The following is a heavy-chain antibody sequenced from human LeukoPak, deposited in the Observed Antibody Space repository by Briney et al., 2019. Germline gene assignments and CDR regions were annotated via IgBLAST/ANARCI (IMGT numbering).Heavy chain of an antibody. CDR3: ARDLLEWYFDY. J-gene: IGHJ4*02. V-gene: IGHV3-66*01. Sequence: GGSLRLSCAASGFTVSNNFMSWVRQAPGKGLEWVSVIYSGGSTYYADSVKGRFTISRDNSKNTLYLQMNSLRAEDTAVYYCARDLLEWYFDYWGQGTLVTVSS. CDR2: IYSGGST. D-gene: IGHD3-3*01. CDR1: GFTVSNNF.